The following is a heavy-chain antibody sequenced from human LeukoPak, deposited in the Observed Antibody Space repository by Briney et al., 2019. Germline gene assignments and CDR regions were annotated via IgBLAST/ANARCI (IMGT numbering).Heavy chain of an antibody. CDR1: GGTFSSYA. Sequence: ASVKVSCKASGGTFSSYAISWVRQAPGQGLEWMGWINPNSGGTNYAQKFQGRVTMTRDTSISTAYMELSRLRSDDTAVYYCARDPSDFWSGYYAYWGQGTLVTVSS. D-gene: IGHD3-3*01. CDR2: INPNSGGT. CDR3: ARDPSDFWSGYYAY. V-gene: IGHV1-2*02. J-gene: IGHJ4*02.